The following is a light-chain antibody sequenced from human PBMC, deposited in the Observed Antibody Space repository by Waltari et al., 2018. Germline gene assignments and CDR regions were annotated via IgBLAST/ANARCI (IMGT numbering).Light chain of an antibody. CDR2: GTS. CDR3: QRYGTSWT. Sequence: EIVLRQSPGPLSFSPGERATLAWRASQRVSSSYLGWFKHKPDQSPRLLICGTSNRLTGIPDRFSGSGSGTDFTLTISRLEPEDFAVYDCQRYGTSWTFGQGTKVEFK. J-gene: IGKJ1*01. CDR1: QRVSSSY. V-gene: IGKV3-20*01.